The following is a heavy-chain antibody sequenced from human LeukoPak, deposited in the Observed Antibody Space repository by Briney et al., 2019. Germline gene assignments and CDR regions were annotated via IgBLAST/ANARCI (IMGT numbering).Heavy chain of an antibody. Sequence: GGSLRLSCAASGFTFSSYAMSWVRQAPGKGLEGVSSISSSSSYIYYADSVKGRFTISRDNAKNSLYLQMNSLRAEDTAVYYCARDGFHCSGGSCPPHYYYYYYMDVWGKGTTVTVSS. CDR1: GFTFSSYA. D-gene: IGHD2-15*01. J-gene: IGHJ6*03. CDR3: ARDGFHCSGGSCPPHYYYYYYMDV. CDR2: ISSSSSYI. V-gene: IGHV3-21*01.